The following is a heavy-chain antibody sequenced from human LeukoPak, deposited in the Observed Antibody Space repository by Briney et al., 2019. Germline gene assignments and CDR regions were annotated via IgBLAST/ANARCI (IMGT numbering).Heavy chain of an antibody. V-gene: IGHV4-59*12. Sequence: SETLSLTCTVSGGSISSYYWSWIRQPPGKGLEWIGYIYYSGGTNYNPSLKSRVTISVDTSKNQFSLKLSSVTAADTAVYYCARDGYYYDSSGYWGQGTLVTVSS. D-gene: IGHD3-22*01. J-gene: IGHJ4*02. CDR3: ARDGYYYDSSGY. CDR1: GGSISSYY. CDR2: IYYSGGT.